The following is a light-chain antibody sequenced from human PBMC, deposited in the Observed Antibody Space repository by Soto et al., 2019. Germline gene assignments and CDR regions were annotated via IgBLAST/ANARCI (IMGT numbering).Light chain of an antibody. J-gene: IGKJ5*01. V-gene: IGKV3-11*01. CDR3: QQRNSWPPTFT. CDR1: QSFRGL. Sequence: EVVLTQSPVTLSLSPGERATLSCRASQSFRGLLAWYQQKPGQAPRLLIYGASTRVTGIPARFSGSGSGTEFTLTISSLEPEDFAVYYCQQRNSWPPTFTFGQGTRLEIK. CDR2: GAS.